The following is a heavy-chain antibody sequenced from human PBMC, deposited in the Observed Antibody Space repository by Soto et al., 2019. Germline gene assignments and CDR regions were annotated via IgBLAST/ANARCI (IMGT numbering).Heavy chain of an antibody. J-gene: IGHJ4*02. Sequence: ASVRVSCKVSACTLTELSMHWVRQAPGKGLEWIGGFGPEDGETIYAQKFQGRVTMTEDTSTDTAYMELSSLRSEDTAVYYCATDGVAYSYGYYFDYWGQGTVVTVSS. CDR3: ATDGVAYSYGYYFDY. D-gene: IGHD5-18*01. V-gene: IGHV1-24*01. CDR1: ACTLTELS. CDR2: FGPEDGET.